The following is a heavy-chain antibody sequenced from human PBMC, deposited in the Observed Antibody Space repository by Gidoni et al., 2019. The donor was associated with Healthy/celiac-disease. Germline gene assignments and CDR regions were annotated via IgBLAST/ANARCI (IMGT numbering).Heavy chain of an antibody. V-gene: IGHV3-33*01. Sequence: QVQLVESGGGVVQPGRSLRLPCAASGFTFSSYGMHWVRQAPGKGLEWVAVIWYDGSNKYYADSVKGRFTISRDNSKNTLYLQMNSLRAEDTAVYYCARDLGDILTGPYYYYGMDVWGQGTTVTVSS. CDR2: IWYDGSNK. CDR1: GFTFSSYG. CDR3: ARDLGDILTGPYYYYGMDV. D-gene: IGHD3-9*01. J-gene: IGHJ6*02.